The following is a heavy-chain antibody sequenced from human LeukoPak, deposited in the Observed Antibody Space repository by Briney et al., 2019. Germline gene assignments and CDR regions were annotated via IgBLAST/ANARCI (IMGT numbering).Heavy chain of an antibody. D-gene: IGHD3-10*01. CDR3: ARFRGSAKGDY. V-gene: IGHV4-59*01. Sequence: PSETLSLTCTVSGDSISSYYWSWIRQPPGKGLEWNGYLYYSGSNNYNPSLKSRVTISVDMSKNQFSLKLSSVTAADTAVYYCARFRGSAKGDYWGQGTLVTVSS. CDR2: LYYSGSN. CDR1: GDSISSYY. J-gene: IGHJ4*02.